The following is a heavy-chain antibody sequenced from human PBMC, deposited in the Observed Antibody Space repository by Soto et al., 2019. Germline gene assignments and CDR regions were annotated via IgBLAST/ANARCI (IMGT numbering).Heavy chain of an antibody. CDR3: ARSSQSTGTAFDY. J-gene: IGHJ4*02. CDR1: GGSISSGGYY. CDR2: IYYSGST. D-gene: IGHD2-21*02. Sequence: QVQLQESGPGLVKPLQTLSLTCTVSGGSISSGGYYWSWIRQHPGKGLEWIGYIYYSGSTYYNTSLKSRVTMSINTSKNQFSLNLSSVTAADTRGYYCARSSQSTGTAFDYWGQGTLVTVSS. V-gene: IGHV4-31*03.